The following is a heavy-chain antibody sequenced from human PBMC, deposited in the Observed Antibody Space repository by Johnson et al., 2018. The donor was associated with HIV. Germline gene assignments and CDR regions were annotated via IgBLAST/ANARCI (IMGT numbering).Heavy chain of an antibody. CDR3: ARGVGSTTVAAFDI. V-gene: IGHV3-30*02. CDR1: GFSFSSYG. D-gene: IGHD1-26*01. CDR2: TQYDGSNK. J-gene: IGHJ3*02. Sequence: QVQLVESGGDVVQPGGSLRLSCAASGFSFSSYGIHWVRQAPGKGLEWVAFTQYDGSNKYYADSVKGRFAISRDNAKNSLYLQMNSLRADDTALYYCARGVGSTTVAAFDIWGQGTMVTVSS.